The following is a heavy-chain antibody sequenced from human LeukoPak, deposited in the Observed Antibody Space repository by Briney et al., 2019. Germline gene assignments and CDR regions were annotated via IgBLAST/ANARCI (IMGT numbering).Heavy chain of an antibody. CDR1: GGSISSNY. J-gene: IGHJ4*02. CDR3: ARDPAVDFWSDNASDY. CDR2: IYYSGST. D-gene: IGHD3-3*01. V-gene: IGHV4-59*01. Sequence: PSETLSLTCTVSGGSISSNYWSWIRQPPGKGLEWIGNIYYSGSTKYNPSLKSRVTISIDTSKNQFSLKLNSVTAVYYCARDPAVDFWSDNASDYWGQGTLVTVSS.